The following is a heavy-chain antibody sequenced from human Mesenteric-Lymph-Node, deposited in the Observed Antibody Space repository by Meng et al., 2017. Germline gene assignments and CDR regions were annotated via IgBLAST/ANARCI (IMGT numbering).Heavy chain of an antibody. Sequence: GESLKISCAASGFTYSLYWMSWVRQAPGKGLEWVANIKPDESEIFYVDSVKGRFTISRDNAKNSLFLQMNSLRVEDTAIYYCAKEFWDYVLIYFQHWGQGTLVTVSS. D-gene: IGHD3/OR15-3a*01. CDR2: IKPDESEI. V-gene: IGHV3-7*01. CDR1: GFTYSLYW. CDR3: AKEFWDYVLIYFQH. J-gene: IGHJ1*01.